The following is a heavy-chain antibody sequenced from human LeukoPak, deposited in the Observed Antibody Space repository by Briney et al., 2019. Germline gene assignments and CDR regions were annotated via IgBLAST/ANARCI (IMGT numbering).Heavy chain of an antibody. J-gene: IGHJ6*03. V-gene: IGHV3-43*01. CDR2: ISWDGGST. CDR1: AFTFDDYT. Sequence: GGSLRLSCAASAFTFDDYTMHWVRQAPGKGMEWVSLISWDGGSTYYADSVKGRFTISRDNSKNSLYLQMNSLRTEDTALYYCAKAGYCSSTSCFTYYYYYMDVWGKGTTVTVSS. CDR3: AKAGYCSSTSCFTYYYYYMDV. D-gene: IGHD2-2*01.